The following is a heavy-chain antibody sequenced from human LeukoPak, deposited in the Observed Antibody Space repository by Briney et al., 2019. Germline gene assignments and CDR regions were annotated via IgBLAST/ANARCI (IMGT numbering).Heavy chain of an antibody. Sequence: SETLSLTCTVSGGSVSDYYWSWIRQPPGKGLEWIGYILYSGSTNYNPSLKSRVIISVDTSKNQFSLKLTSVTAADTAVYYCARGGTGSASYYFYWGQGTLVTVSS. J-gene: IGHJ4*02. D-gene: IGHD1-26*01. CDR3: ARGGTGSASYYFY. CDR2: ILYSGST. CDR1: GGSVSDYY. V-gene: IGHV4-59*02.